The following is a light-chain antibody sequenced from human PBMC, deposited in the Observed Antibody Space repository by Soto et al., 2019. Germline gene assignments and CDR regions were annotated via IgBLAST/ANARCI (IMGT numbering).Light chain of an antibody. CDR3: QQYGSSPRT. V-gene: IGKV3-20*01. Sequence: VVWLSPGTLSLSKGERATLSCRASQSVSSSYLAWYQQKPGQAPRLLIYGASSRATGIPDRFSGSGSGTDFTLTISRLEPEDSAVYYSQQYGSSPRTFGQGTKVEI. CDR2: GAS. CDR1: QSVSSSY. J-gene: IGKJ1*01.